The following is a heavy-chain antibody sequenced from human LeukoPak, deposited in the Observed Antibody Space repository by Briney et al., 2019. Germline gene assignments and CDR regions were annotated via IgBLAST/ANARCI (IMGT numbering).Heavy chain of an antibody. V-gene: IGHV3-23*01. CDR2: ISGSGGST. CDR3: ANYYDSSGEYFQH. CDR1: GFTFSSYA. J-gene: IGHJ1*01. D-gene: IGHD3-22*01. Sequence: GGSLRLSCAASGFTFSSYAMSWVRQAPGKGLEWVSAISGSGGSTYYADPVKGRFTISRDNSKNTLYLQMNSLRAEDTAVYYCANYYDSSGEYFQHWGQGTLVTVSS.